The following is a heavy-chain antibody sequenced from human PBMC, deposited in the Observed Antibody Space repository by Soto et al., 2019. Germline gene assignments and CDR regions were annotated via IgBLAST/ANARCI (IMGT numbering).Heavy chain of an antibody. CDR2: IYYSGST. Sequence: QVQLQESGSGLVKPSETLSLTCTVSGDSISSYYWSWIRQPPGKGLEWIGYIYYSGSTNYNPSLNSRLTISVDTSKNQFSLKLSSVTAADTAVYYCASLLQSYDIVTGWETHGMDAWGQGTTVTVSS. CDR3: ASLLQSYDIVTGWETHGMDA. J-gene: IGHJ6*02. CDR1: GDSISSYY. D-gene: IGHD3-9*01. V-gene: IGHV4-59*08.